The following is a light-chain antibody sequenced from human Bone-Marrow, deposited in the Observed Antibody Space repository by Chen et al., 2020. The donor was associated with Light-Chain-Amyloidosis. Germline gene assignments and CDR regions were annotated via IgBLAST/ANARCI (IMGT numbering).Light chain of an antibody. J-gene: IGLJ2*01. Sequence: SYELTQPPSVSVSPGQTARITCSGDDLPTKYAYWYQQKPGQAPGLVIHRDTERPSGISERFSGSSSGTTATLTISGGRAEDEADYHCQSADSSGTYEVIFGRGTKLTVL. CDR2: RDT. V-gene: IGLV3-25*03. CDR1: DLPTKY. CDR3: QSADSSGTYEVI.